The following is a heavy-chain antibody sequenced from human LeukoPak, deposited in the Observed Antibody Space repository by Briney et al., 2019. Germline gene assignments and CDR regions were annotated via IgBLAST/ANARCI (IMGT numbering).Heavy chain of an antibody. V-gene: IGHV3-23*01. CDR3: AKHYGATSTWFDP. D-gene: IGHD4/OR15-4a*01. Sequence: GGSLRLSCAVSGGTFSSYARRWGGRAPGEGVEGGSGITGSAGRTYYAHSVKGRLTISRDNSKNTLYLQMSSLRAEDTALYYCAKHYGATSTWFDPWGLGTLVTVSS. J-gene: IGHJ5*02. CDR2: ITGSAGRT. CDR1: GGTFSSYA.